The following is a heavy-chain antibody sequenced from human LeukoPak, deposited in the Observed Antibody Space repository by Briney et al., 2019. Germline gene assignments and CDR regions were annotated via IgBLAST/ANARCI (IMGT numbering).Heavy chain of an antibody. CDR3: AKDPKWELLLDY. J-gene: IGHJ4*02. CDR1: GFTFSNYG. CDR2: IRYDGSNK. D-gene: IGHD1-26*01. V-gene: IGHV3-30*02. Sequence: GGSLRLSCAASGFTFSNYGIHWVRQAPGKGLEWVAFIRYDGSNKYYADSVKGRFTISRDNSKNTLYLQMNSLRAEDTAVYYCAKDPKWELLLDYWGQGTLVTVSS.